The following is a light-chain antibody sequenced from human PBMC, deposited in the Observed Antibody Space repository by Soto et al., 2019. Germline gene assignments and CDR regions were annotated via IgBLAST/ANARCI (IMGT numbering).Light chain of an antibody. CDR2: LEGSGSY. V-gene: IGLV4-60*03. CDR3: ETWDSDTRV. CDR1: SGHSTYI. Sequence: QPVLTQSSSASASLGSSVKLTCTLNSGHSTYIIAWHQHQPGKAPRYLMKLEGSGSYNKRSGVPDRFSGSSSGADRYLTISTLQSEDEAAYFCETWDSDTRVVGGGTQLTVL. J-gene: IGLJ2*01.